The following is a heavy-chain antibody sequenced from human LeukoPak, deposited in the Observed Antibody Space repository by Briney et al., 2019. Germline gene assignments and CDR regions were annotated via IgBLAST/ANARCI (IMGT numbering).Heavy chain of an antibody. CDR1: GFTFSSYW. CDR3: AREDDFWSGYRLDY. J-gene: IGHJ4*02. D-gene: IGHD3-3*01. V-gene: IGHV3-7*01. CDR2: IKQDGSEK. Sequence: GGSLRLSCAASGFTFSSYWMSWVRQAPGKGLEWVANIKQDGSEKYYVDSVKGRFTISRDNAKNSLYLQMNSLRAEDTAVYYCAREDDFWSGYRLDYWGQGTLVTVSS.